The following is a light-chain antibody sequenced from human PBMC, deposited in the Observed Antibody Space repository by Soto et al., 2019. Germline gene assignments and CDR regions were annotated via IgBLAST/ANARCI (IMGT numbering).Light chain of an antibody. CDR2: GTS. J-gene: IGKJ3*01. CDR3: QQYGSSYT. V-gene: IGKV3-20*01. Sequence: EIVLTQSPGTLSLSPGERATLSCRASQSVRNNYLAWYQQQPGQAPRLLIYGTSTRDTGIPDRFSGSGSGTDFTLTISRLEPEDFAVYYCQQYGSSYTFGPWTKVEIK. CDR1: QSVRNNY.